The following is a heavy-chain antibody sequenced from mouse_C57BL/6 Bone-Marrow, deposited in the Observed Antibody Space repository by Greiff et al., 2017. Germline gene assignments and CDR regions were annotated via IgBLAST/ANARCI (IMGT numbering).Heavy chain of an antibody. CDR1: GYTFTSYW. V-gene: IGHV1-64*01. D-gene: IGHD2-3*01. CDR3: ARRPLYDDYYGWYCDV. J-gene: IGHJ1*03. CDR2: IHPNSGST. Sequence: QVQLQQPGAELVKPGASVKLSCKASGYTFTSYWMHWVKQRPGQGLEWIGMIHPNSGSTNYNEKFKSKATLTLDKASSTAYLQLSSLPSEDSAVXYCARRPLYDDYYGWYCDVWGTGTTVTVSS.